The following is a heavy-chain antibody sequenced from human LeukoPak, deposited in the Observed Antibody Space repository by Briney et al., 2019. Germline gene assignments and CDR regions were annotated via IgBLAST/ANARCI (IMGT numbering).Heavy chain of an antibody. CDR3: ARDLGQYYDTSDNWFDP. Sequence: PGGSLRLSCAASGFTFSNYWMHWVRQAPGEGLVRVSRINSDGINTSYADSVKGRFTISRDNAKNTLNLQMNSLRAEDTAVYYCARDLGQYYDTSDNWFDPWGQGTLVTVSS. J-gene: IGHJ5*02. V-gene: IGHV3-74*01. CDR2: INSDGINT. CDR1: GFTFSNYW. D-gene: IGHD3-22*01.